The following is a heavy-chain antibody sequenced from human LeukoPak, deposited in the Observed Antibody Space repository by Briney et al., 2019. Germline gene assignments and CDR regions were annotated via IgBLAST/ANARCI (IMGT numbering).Heavy chain of an antibody. CDR2: ISYDGKSQ. J-gene: IGHJ4*02. Sequence: GGSLRLSCVASGFIFSNYGVHWVRQAPGKGLEWVAVISYDGKSQYYADSVKGRFTISRDNSKNTLYLQMNSLRAEDTAVYYCARDGNGDYSYYFDYWGQGTLVTVSS. CDR1: GFIFSNYG. D-gene: IGHD4-17*01. CDR3: ARDGNGDYSYYFDY. V-gene: IGHV3-30*03.